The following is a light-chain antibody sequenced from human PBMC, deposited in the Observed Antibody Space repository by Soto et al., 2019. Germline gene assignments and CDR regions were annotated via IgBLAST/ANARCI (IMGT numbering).Light chain of an antibody. CDR2: KVS. V-gene: IGKV2-30*01. CDR3: MQGTHRPRT. J-gene: IGKJ1*01. CDR1: QSLVSSDGNTF. Sequence: VVMTQSPLSLPVTPGQPASISCRSSQSLVSSDGNTFLNWFHQRPGHPPRRLIYKVSNRDSGVPASISGSGSGTDFTLKISRVEAEDVGVYYCMQGTHRPRTFGQGTKVEIK.